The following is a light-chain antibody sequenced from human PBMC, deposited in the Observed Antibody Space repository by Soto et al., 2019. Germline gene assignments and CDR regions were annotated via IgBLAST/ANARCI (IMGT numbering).Light chain of an antibody. CDR2: GPS. Sequence: EIGLTRPQGTLFFSPGERPTLSCRASQSVTATTLAWYQQKPGQAPRLLTYGPSSRATAIPDRFSGSGSGTDFTLTISRLEPEDFAVYYCQQYGSSPLTFGGGTKVAIK. V-gene: IGKV3-20*01. J-gene: IGKJ4*01. CDR1: QSVTATT. CDR3: QQYGSSPLT.